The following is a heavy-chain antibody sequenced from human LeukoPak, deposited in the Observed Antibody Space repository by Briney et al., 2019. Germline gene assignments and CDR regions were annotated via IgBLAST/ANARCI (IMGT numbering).Heavy chain of an antibody. CDR3: SRGDNTSWLGIHDH. CDR2: IRNKANGGTA. V-gene: IGHV3-49*04. CDR1: RFTFSDYA. D-gene: IGHD3-9*01. J-gene: IGHJ4*02. Sequence: GGSLRLSCIASRFTFSDYAMTWGRQAPGKGLEWVGFIRNKANGGTADYAASVKGRFTISRDDSKTIAYLQMNSLKNEDTAVYRLSRGDNTSWLGIHDHWGQGALVTVSS.